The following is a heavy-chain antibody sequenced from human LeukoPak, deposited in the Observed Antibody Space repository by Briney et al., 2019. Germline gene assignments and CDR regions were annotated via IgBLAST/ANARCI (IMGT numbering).Heavy chain of an antibody. Sequence: GGSLRLSCAASGFTFSSYAMSWVRQAPGEGLEWVSGISDSTWYADSVKGRFTISRDSSQNTLYLQMNSLRAEDTAVYYCAKDRRSYGGTSFDSWGQGTLVTVSS. V-gene: IGHV3-23*01. CDR3: AKDRRSYGGTSFDS. CDR1: GFTFSSYA. CDR2: ISDST. D-gene: IGHD4-23*01. J-gene: IGHJ4*02.